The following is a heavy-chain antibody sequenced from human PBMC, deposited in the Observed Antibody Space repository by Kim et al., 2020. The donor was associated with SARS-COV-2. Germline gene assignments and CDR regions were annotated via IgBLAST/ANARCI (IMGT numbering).Heavy chain of an antibody. Sequence: GGSLRLSCVASGFTFSDYAMHWVRQAPGKGLEWVSHICWDSGKKDYADSVKGRFTISRDNAKNTLYLQMNSLRVEDTAVYYCARDRQIPASFVHVFYVWG. J-gene: IGHJ6*01. CDR3: ARDRQIPASFVHVFYV. D-gene: IGHD3-16*01. CDR2: ICWDSGKK. CDR1: GFTFSDYA. V-gene: IGHV3-33*01.